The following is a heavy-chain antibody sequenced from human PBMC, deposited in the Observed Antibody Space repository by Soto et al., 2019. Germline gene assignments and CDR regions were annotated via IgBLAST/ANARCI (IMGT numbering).Heavy chain of an antibody. CDR2: IYYSGST. J-gene: IGHJ3*02. CDR1: GGSISRGGYY. Sequence: LCVTCTVSGGSISRGGYYWSWIRQHPGKGLEWMGYIYYSGSTYYNPSLKSRVTISVDTSKNQVSLKLSSVTAADTAVYYCARWEMATTDHVRDDAFDIRCQGTIVT. D-gene: IGHD3-16*01. CDR3: ARWEMATTDHVRDDAFDI. V-gene: IGHV4-31*03.